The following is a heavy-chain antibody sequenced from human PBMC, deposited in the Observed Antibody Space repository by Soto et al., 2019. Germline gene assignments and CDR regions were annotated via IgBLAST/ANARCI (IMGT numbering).Heavy chain of an antibody. Sequence: SETLSLTCTVSGGSISSGGYYWSWIRQHPGKGLEWIGYIYYSGSTYYNPSLKSRVTISVDTSKNQFSLKLSSVTAADTAVYYCARSSLARTPFDYWGQGTLVTVSS. D-gene: IGHD6-6*01. CDR3: ARSSLARTPFDY. V-gene: IGHV4-31*03. CDR1: GGSISSGGYY. J-gene: IGHJ4*02. CDR2: IYYSGST.